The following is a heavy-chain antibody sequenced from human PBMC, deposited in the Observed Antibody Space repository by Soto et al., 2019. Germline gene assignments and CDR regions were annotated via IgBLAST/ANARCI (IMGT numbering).Heavy chain of an antibody. Sequence: QVQLVESGGGVIQPGRSLRLSCAASGFTLRLHAMHWVRQAPGKGLEWVAQIWYDGSNNYYTDSVKGRFTVSRDDFKNTVFLQMDSLRAEDTAVYYCARDGQQLTPYALDVWGQGTTVIVSS. CDR3: ARDGQQLTPYALDV. J-gene: IGHJ6*02. CDR2: IWYDGSNN. CDR1: GFTLRLHA. V-gene: IGHV3-33*08. D-gene: IGHD6-13*01.